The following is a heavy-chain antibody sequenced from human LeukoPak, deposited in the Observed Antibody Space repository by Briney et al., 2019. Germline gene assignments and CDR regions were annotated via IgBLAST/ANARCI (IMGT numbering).Heavy chain of an antibody. D-gene: IGHD3-16*02. V-gene: IGHV4-59*01. J-gene: IGHJ4*02. Sequence: SETLSLTCTVSGGSISSYYWSWIRQPPGKGLEWIGYIYYSGSTNYNPSLKSRVTIPVDTSKNQFSLKLSSVTAADTAVYYCARDIRGYQSFWGQGTLVTVSS. CDR1: GGSISSYY. CDR3: ARDIRGYQSF. CDR2: IYYSGST.